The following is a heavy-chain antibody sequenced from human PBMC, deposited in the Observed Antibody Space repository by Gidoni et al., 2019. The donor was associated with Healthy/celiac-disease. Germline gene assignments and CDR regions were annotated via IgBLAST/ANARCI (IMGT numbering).Heavy chain of an antibody. J-gene: IGHJ4*02. CDR3: TRSSGVFPRREMATIYTPPDY. CDR2: IRSKAYGGTT. CDR1: GFTVGDYA. D-gene: IGHD5-12*01. V-gene: IGHV3-49*05. Sequence: EVQLVESGGGWVKPGRSLRLSCTAAGFTVGDYAMSWFREAPGKGLEWVGFIRSKAYGGTTEYAASVKGRFTISRDDSKSIAYLQMTSLHTEDTAVYYCTRSSGVFPRREMATIYTPPDYWGQGTLVTVSS.